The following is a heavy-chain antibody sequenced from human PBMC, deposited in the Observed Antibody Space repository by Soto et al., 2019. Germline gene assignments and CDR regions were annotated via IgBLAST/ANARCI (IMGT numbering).Heavy chain of an antibody. CDR3: ARRGQGVVPAANRTYYYYYMDV. V-gene: IGHV1-3*01. CDR1: GYTFTSYA. Sequence: ASVKVSCKASGYTFTSYAMHWVRQAPGQRLEWMGWINAGNGNTKYSQKFQGRVTITRDTSASTAYMELSSLRSEDTAVYYCARRGQGVVPAANRTYYYYYMDVWGKGPTVTVSS. J-gene: IGHJ6*03. D-gene: IGHD2-2*01. CDR2: INAGNGNT.